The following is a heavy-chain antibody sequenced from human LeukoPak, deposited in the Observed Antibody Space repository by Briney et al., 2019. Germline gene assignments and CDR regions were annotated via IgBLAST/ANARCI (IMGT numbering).Heavy chain of an antibody. CDR2: IYTSGST. CDR1: GGSISSYY. Sequence: PSETLSLTCTVSGGSISSYYWSWIRQPAGKGLEWIGRIYTSGSTNYNPSLKSRVTISVDTSKNEFSLNLNSVTAADTAVYYCARGIDGSRPTPFDYWGQGTLVTVSS. CDR3: ARGIDGSRPTPFDY. D-gene: IGHD5-24*01. V-gene: IGHV4-4*07. J-gene: IGHJ4*02.